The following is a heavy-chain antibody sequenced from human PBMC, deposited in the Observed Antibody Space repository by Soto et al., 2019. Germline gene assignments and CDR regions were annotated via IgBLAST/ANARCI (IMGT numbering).Heavy chain of an antibody. CDR1: GFTFSSYS. CDR3: ASSYCSGGSFFYGMDV. Sequence: GGSLRLSCAASGFTFSSYSMNWVRQAPGKGLEWVSYISSSSSTIYYADSVKGRFTISRDNAKNSLYLQMNSLRDEDTAVYYGASSYCSGGSFFYGMDVWGQGTTVTVSS. V-gene: IGHV3-48*02. J-gene: IGHJ6*02. D-gene: IGHD2-15*01. CDR2: ISSSSSTI.